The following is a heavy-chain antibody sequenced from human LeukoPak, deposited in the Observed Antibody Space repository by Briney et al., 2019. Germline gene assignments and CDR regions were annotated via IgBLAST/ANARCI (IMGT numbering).Heavy chain of an antibody. D-gene: IGHD6-6*01. CDR2: ISYDGSNK. J-gene: IGHJ4*02. CDR3: AKVLFPEYSSAQGY. CDR1: GFTFSSYA. V-gene: IGHV3-30*07. Sequence: GGSLRLSCAASGFTFSSYAMHWVRQAPGKGLEWVAVISYDGSNKYYADSVKGRFTISRDNSKNTLYLQMNSLRAEDTAVYYCAKVLFPEYSSAQGYWGQGTLVTVSS.